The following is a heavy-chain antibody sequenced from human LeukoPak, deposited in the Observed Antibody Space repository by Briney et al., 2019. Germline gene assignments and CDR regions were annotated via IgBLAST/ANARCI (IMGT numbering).Heavy chain of an antibody. J-gene: IGHJ3*02. Sequence: PGGSLRLSCAASGFTFSSYAMGWVRQAPGKGLEWVSSISGSGDYTYYADSVKGRFTISRDNSKNTLYLQMNSLRAEDTAVYYCAILGYCSGGSCPKAFDIWGQGTMVTVSS. CDR2: ISGSGDYT. D-gene: IGHD2-15*01. CDR3: AILGYCSGGSCPKAFDI. CDR1: GFTFSSYA. V-gene: IGHV3-23*01.